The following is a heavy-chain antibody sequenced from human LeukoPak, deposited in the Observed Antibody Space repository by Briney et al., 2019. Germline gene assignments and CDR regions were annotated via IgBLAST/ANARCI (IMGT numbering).Heavy chain of an antibody. CDR1: GFTFSSYG. J-gene: IGHJ4*02. Sequence: QAGGSLRLSCAASGFTFSSYGMHWVRQAPGKGLEWVAVISYDGSNKYYADSVKGRFTISRDNSKNTLYLQMNSLRAEDTAVYYCARGSVVVVAAPDYWGQGTLVTVSS. CDR2: ISYDGSNK. CDR3: ARGSVVVVAAPDY. V-gene: IGHV3-30*03. D-gene: IGHD2-15*01.